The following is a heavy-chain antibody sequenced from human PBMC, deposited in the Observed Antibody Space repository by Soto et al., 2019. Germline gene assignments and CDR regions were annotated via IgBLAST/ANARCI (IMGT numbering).Heavy chain of an antibody. CDR3: AREVPSRYFDL. Sequence: QVRLQQWGAGLLKPSETLPLTCAVYGGSFSDYYWSWIRQPPGKGLEWIGEINHSGSTNYNPSPKRRVTISVDTTKNQYSLNMNSVTAADTAVYYCAREVPSRYFDLWGRGTPVTVSS. CDR2: INHSGST. D-gene: IGHD3-10*01. V-gene: IGHV4-34*01. CDR1: GGSFSDYY. J-gene: IGHJ2*01.